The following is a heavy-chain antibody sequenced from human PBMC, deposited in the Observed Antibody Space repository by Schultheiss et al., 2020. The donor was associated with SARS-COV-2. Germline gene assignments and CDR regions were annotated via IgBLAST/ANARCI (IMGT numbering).Heavy chain of an antibody. CDR2: IYYSGST. Sequence: LRLSCAASGFTFSSYAMSWVRQAPGKGLEWIGYIYYSGSTYYNPSLKSRVTISVDTSKNQFSLKLSSVTAADTAVYYCARFNRVATSPDAFDIWGQGTMVTVSS. D-gene: IGHD5-12*01. CDR3: ARFNRVATSPDAFDI. CDR1: GFTFSSYA. V-gene: IGHV4-31*02. J-gene: IGHJ3*02.